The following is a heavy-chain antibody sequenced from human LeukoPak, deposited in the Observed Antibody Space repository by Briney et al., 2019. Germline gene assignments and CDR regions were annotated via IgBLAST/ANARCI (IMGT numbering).Heavy chain of an antibody. CDR3: AREVAGYSYGYGSY. Sequence: PSETLSLTCTVSGGSISSSSYYWGWIRQPPGKGLEWIGSIYYSGSTYYNPSLKSRVTISVDTSKNQFSLKLSSVTAADTAVYYCAREVAGYSYGYGSYWGQGTLVTVSS. V-gene: IGHV4-39*07. CDR1: GGSISSSSYY. CDR2: IYYSGST. D-gene: IGHD5-18*01. J-gene: IGHJ4*02.